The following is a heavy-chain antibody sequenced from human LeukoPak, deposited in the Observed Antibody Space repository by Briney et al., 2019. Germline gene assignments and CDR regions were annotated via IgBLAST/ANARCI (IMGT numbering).Heavy chain of an antibody. V-gene: IGHV4-34*01. CDR3: ARVRVVCDALYYYYYMDV. CDR1: GGSFSGYY. Sequence: GTLSLTCAVYGGSFSGYYWSWIRQPPGKGLEWIGESNHSVSTNYNPSLKSRVTISVDTSKNQFSVHLNSVTAADTAVYYCARVRVVCDALYYYYYMDVWGKGTTVTVSS. CDR2: SNHSVST. D-gene: IGHD2-2*01. J-gene: IGHJ6*03.